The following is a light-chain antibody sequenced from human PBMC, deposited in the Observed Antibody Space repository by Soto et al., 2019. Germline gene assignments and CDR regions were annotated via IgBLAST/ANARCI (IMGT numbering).Light chain of an antibody. CDR2: AAS. V-gene: IGKV1-39*01. J-gene: IGKJ1*01. Sequence: DIQMTQSPSSLSASVGDRVTITCRASQSISSYLHWYQQKPGKAPNLLIYAASSLQSGVSSRFSGSGSGTDFTLTISSLQPEDCGIYYCQQTYSTPRTFGQGPKVEIK. CDR1: QSISSY. CDR3: QQTYSTPRT.